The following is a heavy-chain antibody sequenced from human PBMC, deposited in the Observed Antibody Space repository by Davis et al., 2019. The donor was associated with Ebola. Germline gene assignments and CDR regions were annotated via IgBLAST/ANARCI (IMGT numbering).Heavy chain of an antibody. J-gene: IGHJ3*02. CDR3: ARQGIVVVTAIADAFDI. CDR1: GGSISSGGYS. Sequence: SETLSLTCAVSGGSISSGGYSWSWIRQPPGKGLEWIGYIYHSGSTYYNPSLKSRVTISVDRSKNQFSLKLSSVTAADTAVYYCARQGIVVVTAIADAFDIWGQGTMVTVSS. CDR2: IYHSGST. V-gene: IGHV4-30-2*01. D-gene: IGHD2-21*02.